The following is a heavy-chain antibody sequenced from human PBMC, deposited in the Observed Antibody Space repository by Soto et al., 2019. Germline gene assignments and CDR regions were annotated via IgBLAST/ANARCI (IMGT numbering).Heavy chain of an antibody. V-gene: IGHV1-24*01. Sequence: ASVKVSCKVSGYTLTGLSMHWVRQAPGKGLEWMGGFDPEDGETIYAQKFQGRVTMTEDTSTDTAYMELSSLRSEDTAVYYCATDFEYSSSTHWFDPWGQGTLVTVSS. D-gene: IGHD6-6*01. CDR2: FDPEDGET. J-gene: IGHJ5*02. CDR1: GYTLTGLS. CDR3: ATDFEYSSSTHWFDP.